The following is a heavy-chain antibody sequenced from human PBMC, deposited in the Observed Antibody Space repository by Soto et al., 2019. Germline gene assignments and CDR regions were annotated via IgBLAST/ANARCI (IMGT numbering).Heavy chain of an antibody. CDR2: INPSNEIT. D-gene: IGHD1-26*01. J-gene: IGHJ4*02. V-gene: IGHV1-2*02. CDR3: MRGGWGDSPIDY. CDR1: VYTFSAYY. Sequence: ASVKVFCKTSVYTFSAYYVHWARRSPGRGFQWLGWINPSNEITTFSEFFQGRITMTRDTSTNTVQMELNMLTSADTAVYYCMRGGWGDSPIDYWGQGTQVTVSS.